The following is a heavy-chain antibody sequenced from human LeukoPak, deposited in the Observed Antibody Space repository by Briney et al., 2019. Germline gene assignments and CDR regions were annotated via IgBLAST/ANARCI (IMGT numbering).Heavy chain of an antibody. D-gene: IGHD1/OR15-1a*01. CDR3: ARAPMGTAPLY. Sequence: ASVKVSCKASGYTFTNFDINWVRQAPGQGLEWMGWMNPVSDKAGSAQKFQGRVTLTRDTSISTAYMEVSSLRFDDTAFYYCARAPMGTAPLYWGQGTLVTVSS. J-gene: IGHJ4*02. CDR1: GYTFTNFD. CDR2: MNPVSDKA. V-gene: IGHV1-8*01.